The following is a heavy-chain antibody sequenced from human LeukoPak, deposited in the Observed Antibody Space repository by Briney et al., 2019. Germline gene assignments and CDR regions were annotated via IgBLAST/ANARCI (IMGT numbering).Heavy chain of an antibody. D-gene: IGHD3-3*01. V-gene: IGHV3-66*02. J-gene: IGHJ4*02. CDR2: IYSGGST. Sequence: AGGSLRLSCAASGFTVSSNYMSWVRQAPGKGLEWVSVIYSGGSTYYADSVKGRFTISRDNSKNTLYLQMNSLRAEDTAVYYCARDEHDFWSGYSDYWGQGTLSPSPQ. CDR3: ARDEHDFWSGYSDY. CDR1: GFTVSSNY.